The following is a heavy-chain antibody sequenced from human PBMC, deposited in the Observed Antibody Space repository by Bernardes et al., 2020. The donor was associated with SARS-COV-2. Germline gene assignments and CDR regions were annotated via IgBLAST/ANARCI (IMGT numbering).Heavy chain of an antibody. D-gene: IGHD3-10*01. J-gene: IGHJ6*02. Sequence: SESLSLTCTVSGGSISSYYWSWIRQPPGKGLEWIGYIYYSGSTNYNPSLKSRVTISVDTSKNQFSLKLSSVTAADTAVYYCARGEGEGAYYYYYGMDGWGQGTTGTVSS. CDR2: IYYSGST. CDR3: ARGEGEGAYYYYYGMDG. CDR1: GGSISSYY. V-gene: IGHV4-59*01.